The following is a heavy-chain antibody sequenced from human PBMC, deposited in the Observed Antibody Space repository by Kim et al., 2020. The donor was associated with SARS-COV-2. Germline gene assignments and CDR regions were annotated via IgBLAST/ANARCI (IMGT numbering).Heavy chain of an antibody. CDR3: ARGVRGSMIVPLLRAFDI. Sequence: SETLSLTCAVYGGSFSGYYWSWIRQPPGKGLEWIGEINHSGSTNYNPSLKSRVTISVDTSKNQFSLKLSSVTAADTAVYYCARGVRGSMIVPLLRAFDIWGQGTMVTVSS. CDR2: INHSGST. V-gene: IGHV4-34*01. J-gene: IGHJ3*02. CDR1: GGSFSGYY. D-gene: IGHD3-22*01.